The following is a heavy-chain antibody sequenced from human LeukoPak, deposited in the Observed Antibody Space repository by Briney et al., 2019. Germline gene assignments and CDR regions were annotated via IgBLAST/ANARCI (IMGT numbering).Heavy chain of an antibody. J-gene: IGHJ5*02. CDR3: ARAYCRSTNCCYPA. Sequence: GGSLRLSCAASGFTFSSYWMTWVRQAPGQGLEWVANIKQDGSEKYYVHSVRGRFTISSDNAQNSLSLQMNILRPQDTAVYYCARAYCRSTNCCYPAWGQGTLVTVSS. V-gene: IGHV3-7*01. CDR1: GFTFSSYW. D-gene: IGHD2-2*01. CDR2: IKQDGSEK.